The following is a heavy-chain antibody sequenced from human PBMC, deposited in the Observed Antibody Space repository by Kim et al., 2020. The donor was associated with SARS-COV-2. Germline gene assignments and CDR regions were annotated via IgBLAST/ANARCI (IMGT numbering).Heavy chain of an antibody. D-gene: IGHD3-22*01. CDR3: AREEYYYDSSVDY. J-gene: IGHJ4*02. CDR2: ISSSGSTI. Sequence: GGSLRLSCAASGFTFSDYYMSWIRQAPGKGLEWVSYISSSGSTIYYADSVKGRFTISRDNAKNSLYLQMNSLRAEDTAVYYCAREEYYYDSSVDYWGQGTLVTVSS. CDR1: GFTFSDYY. V-gene: IGHV3-11*01.